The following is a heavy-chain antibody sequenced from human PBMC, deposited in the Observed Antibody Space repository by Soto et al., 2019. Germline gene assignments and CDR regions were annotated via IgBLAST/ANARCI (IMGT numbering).Heavy chain of an antibody. CDR3: ARLLFGAATWFDP. D-gene: IGHD3-10*01. Sequence: QVQLQESGPGLVKPSETLSLTCTVSGGSISSYYWSWIRQPPGKGLEWIGYIYYSGSTNSNPSLTSRVTISVDTSKKQVSLKLSSVTAADTAVYYCARLLFGAATWFDPWGQGTLVTVSS. J-gene: IGHJ5*02. V-gene: IGHV4-59*01. CDR1: GGSISSYY. CDR2: IYYSGST.